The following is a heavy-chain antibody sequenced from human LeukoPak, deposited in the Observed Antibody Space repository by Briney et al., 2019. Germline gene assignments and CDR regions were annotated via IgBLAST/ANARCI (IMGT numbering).Heavy chain of an antibody. D-gene: IGHD5-24*01. V-gene: IGHV3-23*01. CDR2: ISGSGGRS. J-gene: IGHJ4*02. CDR3: AKGGPQFFDY. CDR1: GFTFSDYA. Sequence: GGSLRLSCVVSGFTFSDYAMSWVRQAPGKGLEWVSTISGSGGRSYSEDPVKGRFTISRDNSRNTLYLQMNSLRVEDAAIYYCAKGGPQFFDYWGQGTLVTVSS.